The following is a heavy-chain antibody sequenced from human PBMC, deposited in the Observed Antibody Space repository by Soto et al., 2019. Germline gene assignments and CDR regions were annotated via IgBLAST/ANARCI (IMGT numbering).Heavy chain of an antibody. V-gene: IGHV1-69*06. CDR2: IIPIFGTA. J-gene: IGHJ4*02. CDR3: ARGPRRYDFWSGYYDY. CDR1: SGTFRSYA. D-gene: IGHD3-3*01. Sequence: AGQVCCEGCSGTFRSYAISWVRQAPGQGLEWMGGIIPIFGTANYAQKFQGRVTITADKSTSTAYMELSSLRSEDTAVYYRARGPRRYDFWSGYYDYWGQGTLVTVSS.